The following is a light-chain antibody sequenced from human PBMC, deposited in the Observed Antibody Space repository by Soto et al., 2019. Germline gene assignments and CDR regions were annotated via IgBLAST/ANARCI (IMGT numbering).Light chain of an antibody. Sequence: EIVITQSPAPLSVSPGERATLSCRASQSVSSSYLAWYQQKPGQAPRLLIYGASSRATGIPARFSGSGSGTDFTLTISSLQPEDFATYYCQQSYSTPPTFGQGTKV. CDR1: QSVSSSY. CDR3: QQSYSTPPT. CDR2: GAS. V-gene: IGKV3D-7*01. J-gene: IGKJ1*01.